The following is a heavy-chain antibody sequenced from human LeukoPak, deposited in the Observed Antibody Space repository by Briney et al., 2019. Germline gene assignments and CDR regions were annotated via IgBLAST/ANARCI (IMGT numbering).Heavy chain of an antibody. V-gene: IGHV3-30*18. D-gene: IGHD3-9*01. J-gene: IGHJ3*02. CDR2: ISYDGSNK. CDR3: AKELNGYDILTGYPRDDAFDI. CDR1: GFTFDDYG. Sequence: GGSLRLSCAASGFTFDDYGMHWVRQAPGKGLEWVAVISYDGSNKYYADSVKGRFTISRDNSKNTLYLQMNSLRAEDTAVYYCAKELNGYDILTGYPRDDAFDIWGQGTMVTVSS.